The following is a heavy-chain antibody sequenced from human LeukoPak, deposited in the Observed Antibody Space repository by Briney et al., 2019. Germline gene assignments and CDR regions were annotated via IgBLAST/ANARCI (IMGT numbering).Heavy chain of an antibody. V-gene: IGHV3-30*18. Sequence: GGSLRLSCAAPGFTFSSYGMHWVRQAPGKGLEWVAVISYDGSNKYYADSVKGRFTISRDNSKNTLYLQMNSLRAEDTAVYYCAKEYDSQTPYYYYGMDVWGQGTTVTVSS. J-gene: IGHJ6*02. D-gene: IGHD3-22*01. CDR1: GFTFSSYG. CDR2: ISYDGSNK. CDR3: AKEYDSQTPYYYYGMDV.